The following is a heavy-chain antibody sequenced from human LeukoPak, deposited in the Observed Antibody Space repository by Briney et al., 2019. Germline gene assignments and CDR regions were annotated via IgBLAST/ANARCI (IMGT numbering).Heavy chain of an antibody. CDR1: GGSISSGGYS. CDR3: ARFPIWLRGTLFDY. J-gene: IGHJ4*02. D-gene: IGHD5-12*01. CDR2: INHSGST. V-gene: IGHV4-34*01. Sequence: PSETLSLTCAVSGGSISSGGYSWSWIRQPPGQGLEWIGEINHSGSTNYNPSLKSRVTISVDTSKNQFSLKLSSVTAADTAVYYCARFPIWLRGTLFDYWGQGTLVTVSS.